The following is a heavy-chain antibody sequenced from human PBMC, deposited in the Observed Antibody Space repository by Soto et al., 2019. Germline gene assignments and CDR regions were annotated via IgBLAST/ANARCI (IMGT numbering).Heavy chain of an antibody. CDR3: ARGKAVAAPREDWFDP. V-gene: IGHV4-30-2*01. CDR2: IYHSGST. CDR1: GGSISSGGYS. J-gene: IGHJ5*02. D-gene: IGHD6-19*01. Sequence: PSETLSLTCAVSGGSISSGGYSWSWIRQPPGKGLEWIGYIYHSGSTYYNPSLKSRVTISVDRSKNQFSLKLSSVTAADTAVYYCARGKAVAAPREDWFDPWGQETLVTVSS.